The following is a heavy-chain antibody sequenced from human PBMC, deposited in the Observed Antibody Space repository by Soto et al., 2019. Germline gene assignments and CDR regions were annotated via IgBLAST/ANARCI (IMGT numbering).Heavy chain of an antibody. CDR1: GFTFSDYY. CDR2: ISSSGSTI. Sequence: QVQLVESGGGLVKPGGSLRLSCAASGFTFSDYYMSWIRQAPGKGLEWVSYISSSGSTIYYADSVKGRFTISRDNAKNTLYRQMNGLRAEDSAVYYCAAAGIAAAGTAFDIWGQGTMVTVSS. D-gene: IGHD6-13*01. V-gene: IGHV3-11*01. J-gene: IGHJ3*02. CDR3: AAAGIAAAGTAFDI.